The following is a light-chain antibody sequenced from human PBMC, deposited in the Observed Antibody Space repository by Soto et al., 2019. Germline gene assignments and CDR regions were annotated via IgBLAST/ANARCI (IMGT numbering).Light chain of an antibody. Sequence: EIVLTQSPATLSLSPGERATLSCRASQSVSIYLAWYQQKPGQAPSLLIYDASNRATVIPARFSGSGSVTDFSLTISSLEPEDFAVYYCQQRSNWPITFGQGTRLEIK. CDR2: DAS. V-gene: IGKV3-11*01. CDR1: QSVSIY. CDR3: QQRSNWPIT. J-gene: IGKJ5*01.